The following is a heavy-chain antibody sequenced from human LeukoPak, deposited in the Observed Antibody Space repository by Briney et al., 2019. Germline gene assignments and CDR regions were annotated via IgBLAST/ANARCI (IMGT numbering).Heavy chain of an antibody. Sequence: GESLKISCKGSGYSFTNYWIGCVRQMPGKGLEWMGIIYPGDSDTRYSPSFQGQVTISADKSISTAYLQRSSLKASDTAMYYCARHVGDSSRWYSDWGQGTLVTVSS. CDR1: GYSFTNYW. V-gene: IGHV5-51*01. CDR2: IYPGDSDT. CDR3: ARHVGDSSRWYSD. J-gene: IGHJ4*02. D-gene: IGHD6-13*01.